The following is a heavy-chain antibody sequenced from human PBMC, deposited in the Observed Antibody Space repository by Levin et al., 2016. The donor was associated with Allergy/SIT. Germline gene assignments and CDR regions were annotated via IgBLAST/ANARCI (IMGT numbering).Heavy chain of an antibody. CDR1: GFTFSSYA. V-gene: IGHV3-23*01. CDR3: ATTPSY. Sequence: GGSLRLSCEASGFTFSSYAMSWVRLAPGKGLDWVSSISGSGGTTYYADSVKGRFTISRDNAEDTLYLQMNSLRAEDTAVYYCATTPSYWGQGALVTVSS. CDR2: ISGSGGTT. J-gene: IGHJ4*02. D-gene: IGHD1-14*01.